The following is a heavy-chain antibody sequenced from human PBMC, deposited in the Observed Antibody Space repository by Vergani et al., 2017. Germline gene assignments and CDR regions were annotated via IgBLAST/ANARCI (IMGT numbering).Heavy chain of an antibody. Sequence: QAQLGQSDSEVKKPGDSVTLSCKTSGYTFVNHPITWVRQAPGQGLEWLGWISPYNHKTLYSQKVEGRVTMTADTSSSTVFLELRRLTSDDTAIYYCARSQMATNDFDWWGRGTLVTVSS. V-gene: IGHV1-18*04. D-gene: IGHD5-24*01. CDR1: GYTFVNHP. CDR2: ISPYNHKT. CDR3: ARSQMATNDFDW. J-gene: IGHJ4*02.